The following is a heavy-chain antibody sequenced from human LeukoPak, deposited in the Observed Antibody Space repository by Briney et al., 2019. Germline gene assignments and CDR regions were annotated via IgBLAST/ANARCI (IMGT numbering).Heavy chain of an antibody. CDR3: ARATAGTIDS. CDR2: IYYSGST. D-gene: IGHD6-13*01. CDR1: GGSVSSGSYL. J-gene: IGHJ4*02. V-gene: IGHV4-61*01. Sequence: PSETLSLTCAVSGGSVSSGSYLWTWIRQPPGKGLEWIGYIYYSGSTNYNPSLKSRVTISVDTSKNQFSLKLSSVTAADTAVYYCARATAGTIDSWGQGTLVTVSS.